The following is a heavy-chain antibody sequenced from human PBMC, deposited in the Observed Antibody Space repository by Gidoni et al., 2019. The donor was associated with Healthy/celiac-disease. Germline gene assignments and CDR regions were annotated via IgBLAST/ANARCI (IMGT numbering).Heavy chain of an antibody. CDR3: AREGYSSSIKAFDI. CDR1: GGPSSSGGYY. J-gene: IGHJ3*02. V-gene: IGHV4-31*03. D-gene: IGHD6-13*01. CDR2: IYFSGST. Sequence: QVQLQESGPGLVKPSQTRSLTCTVSGGPSSSGGYYWSWIRQHPGQGLEWIGYIYFSGSTYYNPSLKSRVTISVDTSKNQFSLKLSSVTAADTAVYYCAREGYSSSIKAFDIWGQGTMVTVSS.